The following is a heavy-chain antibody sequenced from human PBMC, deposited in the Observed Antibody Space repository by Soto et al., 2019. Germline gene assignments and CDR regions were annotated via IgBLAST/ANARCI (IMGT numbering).Heavy chain of an antibody. D-gene: IGHD3-22*01. CDR2: IKSKTDGGTT. CDR3: TTVFYYYDSSGYGTNDAFDI. Sequence: GGSLRLSCAASGFTFSNAWMSWARQAPGKGLEWVGRIKSKTDGGTTDYAAPVKGRFTISRDDSKNTLYLQMNSLKTEDTAVYYCTTVFYYYDSSGYGTNDAFDIWGQGTMVTVSS. CDR1: GFTFSNAW. V-gene: IGHV3-15*01. J-gene: IGHJ3*02.